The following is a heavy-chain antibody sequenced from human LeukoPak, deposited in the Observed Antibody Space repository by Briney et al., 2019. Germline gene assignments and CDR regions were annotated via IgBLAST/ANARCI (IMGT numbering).Heavy chain of an antibody. J-gene: IGHJ6*03. CDR3: AGARRDMIVVVTPYYYYMDI. CDR2: MSPNSGNT. Sequence: ASVKVSCKASGYTFTNYDINWVRQATGQGLEWMGWMSPNSGNTGYAQKFQGRVTTTRNTSISTAYMELSSLTSEDTAVYYCAGARRDMIVVVTPYYYYMDIWGKGTTVTVSS. D-gene: IGHD3-22*01. CDR1: GYTFTNYD. V-gene: IGHV1-8*03.